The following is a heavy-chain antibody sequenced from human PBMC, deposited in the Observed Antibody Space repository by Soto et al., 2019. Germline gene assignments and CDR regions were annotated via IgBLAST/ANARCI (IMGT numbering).Heavy chain of an antibody. J-gene: IGHJ4*02. Sequence: PGGSLRLSCAASGFTFSSYSMNWVRQAPGKGLEWVSYISTSSNTIYYADSVKGRFTIFRDNAKNSLSLQMNSLRVEDTAVYYCARGVGYYRSGNYYYFDSWGQGTLVTVSS. CDR1: GFTFSSYS. D-gene: IGHD3-10*01. CDR3: ARGVGYYRSGNYYYFDS. V-gene: IGHV3-48*01. CDR2: ISTSSNTI.